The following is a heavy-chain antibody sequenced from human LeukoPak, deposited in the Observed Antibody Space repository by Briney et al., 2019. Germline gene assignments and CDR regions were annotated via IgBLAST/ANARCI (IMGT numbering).Heavy chain of an antibody. D-gene: IGHD6-19*01. J-gene: IGHJ4*02. Sequence: GGSLRLSCSASGFTFSSYAMHRVRQAPGKGLEYVSAISSQGGSTYYADSVKGGFTISRDNSKNTLYLQMSSLRPGDTAIYYCVKDRAVTGPFDYWGQGTLVTVSS. V-gene: IGHV3-64D*09. CDR1: GFTFSSYA. CDR2: ISSQGGST. CDR3: VKDRAVTGPFDY.